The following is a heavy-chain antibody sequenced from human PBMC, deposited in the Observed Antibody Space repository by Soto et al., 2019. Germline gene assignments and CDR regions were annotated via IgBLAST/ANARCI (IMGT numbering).Heavy chain of an antibody. CDR3: AGRLWFGDSSPHYYGMDV. CDR1: GFTFKIYA. CDR2: ITASASTT. J-gene: IGHJ6*02. V-gene: IGHV3-23*01. Sequence: RLLESGGGLVQPGGSLRLSCTASGFTFKIYAMSWVRQAPGKGLEWVSGITASASTTYYGDSAKGRFTISRDNSKNTLALQVTSLRVEDTAVYYCAGRLWFGDSSPHYYGMDVWGQGTTVTVSS. D-gene: IGHD3-10*01.